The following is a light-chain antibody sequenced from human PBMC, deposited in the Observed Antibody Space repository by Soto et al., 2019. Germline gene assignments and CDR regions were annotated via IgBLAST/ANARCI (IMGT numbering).Light chain of an antibody. CDR3: ASYTSSSTSVI. CDR1: SSDVATYNL. CDR2: EVT. V-gene: IGLV2-23*02. J-gene: IGLJ2*01. Sequence: QSALTQPASVSGSPGQSITISCTGTSSDVATYNLVSWYQQRPGTAPQLIIYEVTKRPSGVSTRFSGSQSGNTASLTISGLQADDEADYYCASYTSSSTSVIFGRGTKLTVL.